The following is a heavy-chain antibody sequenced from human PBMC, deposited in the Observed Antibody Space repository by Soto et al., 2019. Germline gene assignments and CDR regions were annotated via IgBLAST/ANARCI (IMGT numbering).Heavy chain of an antibody. J-gene: IGHJ3*02. V-gene: IGHV1-18*01. CDR1: GYPFTSYG. Sequence: QGQLLQSGDEVKTPGASVRVSCRASGYPFTSYGIRWVRQAPGQGLEWVAWISAYNGKRDTAQKFQGRVTMNLDTSTDTAHMDRGDLTSADTAVYYCARGRIVASIHDAFKMWGQGTKVTVSS. CDR2: ISAYNGKR. CDR3: ARGRIVASIHDAFKM. D-gene: IGHD6-6*01.